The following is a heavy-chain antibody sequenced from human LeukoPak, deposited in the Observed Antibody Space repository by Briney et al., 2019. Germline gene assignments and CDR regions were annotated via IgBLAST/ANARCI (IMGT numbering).Heavy chain of an antibody. CDR1: GGSISSYY. CDR3: ARSTLSTTPSYYYGMGV. J-gene: IGHJ6*02. D-gene: IGHD1-1*01. Sequence: SETLSLTCTVSGGSISSYYWSWIRQPAGKGLEWIGRIYTSGSTNYNPSLKSRVTMSVDTSKNLFSLKLSSVTAADTAVYYCARSTLSTTPSYYYGMGVWGQGTTVTVSS. V-gene: IGHV4-4*07. CDR2: IYTSGST.